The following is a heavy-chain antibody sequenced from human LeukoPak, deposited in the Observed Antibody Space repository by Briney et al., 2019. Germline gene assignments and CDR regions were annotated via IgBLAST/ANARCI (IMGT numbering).Heavy chain of an antibody. V-gene: IGHV4-39*02. D-gene: IGHD4-17*01. CDR1: GGSISSSGYY. J-gene: IGHJ3*02. CDR3: VREKDDYGDYVAFDI. Sequence: SETLSLTCTVAGGSISSSGYYWDWIRQPPGKGLDWIGTIHYSGTTFYKSSLESRLTMSVDTSKNQFSLRLSSVTAADTAVYYCVREKDDYGDYVAFDIWGQGTMVTVSS. CDR2: IHYSGTT.